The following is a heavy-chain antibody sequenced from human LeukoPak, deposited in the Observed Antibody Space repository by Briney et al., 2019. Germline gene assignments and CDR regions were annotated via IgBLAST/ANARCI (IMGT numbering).Heavy chain of an antibody. CDR3: ARSIYRSSWYVPDY. Sequence: GGSLRLSCAASGFTFSKYGIHWVRQAPGKGLEWVAVIWYDGSNKYYEDSVKGRFTISRDDSKNTLYLQMNSLRPEHTAIYYCARSIYRSSWYVPDYWGQGTLVTVSA. D-gene: IGHD6-13*01. CDR1: GFTFSKYG. CDR2: IWYDGSNK. J-gene: IGHJ4*02. V-gene: IGHV3-33*01.